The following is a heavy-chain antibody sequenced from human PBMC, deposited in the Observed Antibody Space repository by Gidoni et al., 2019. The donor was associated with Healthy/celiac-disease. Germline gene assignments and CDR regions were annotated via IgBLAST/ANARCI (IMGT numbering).Heavy chain of an antibody. CDR3: AKTMTTVTTEYYYGMDV. CDR2: ISGSGGST. Sequence: EVQLLESGGGLVQPGGSLRLSCAASGFTFSSYAMSWVRQAPGKGLEWVSAISGSGGSTYYADSVKGRLTSARDNSKNTLYLQMNSLRAEDTAVDYCAKTMTTVTTEYYYGMDVWGQGTTVTVSS. V-gene: IGHV3-23*01. CDR1: GFTFSSYA. J-gene: IGHJ6*02. D-gene: IGHD4-4*01.